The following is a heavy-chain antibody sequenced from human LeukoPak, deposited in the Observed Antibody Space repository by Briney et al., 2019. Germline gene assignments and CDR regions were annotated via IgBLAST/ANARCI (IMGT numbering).Heavy chain of an antibody. CDR3: AKRLGYYDSSEGYFDQ. Sequence: GGSLRLSCAASGFTFSSFGMHWVRQAPGKGLEWVAVISYDGSYKNYVDSVKGRFTISRDISKNTLYLQMNSLRAEDTAVYYSAKRLGYYDSSEGYFDQWGQGTLVTVSS. CDR1: GFTFSSFG. V-gene: IGHV3-30*18. D-gene: IGHD3-22*01. CDR2: ISYDGSYK. J-gene: IGHJ4*02.